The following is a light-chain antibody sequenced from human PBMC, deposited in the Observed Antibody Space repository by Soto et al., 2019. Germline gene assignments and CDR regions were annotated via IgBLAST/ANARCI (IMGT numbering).Light chain of an antibody. CDR2: DVS. V-gene: IGLV2-14*03. Sequence: QSALTQPASVSGSPGQSITISCTGTSSDVSGYNYVSWYQHHPGKAPKLIIYDVSNRPSGVSNRFSGSKSGNTASLTISGLQPEDEADYYCSSYTTSNTRQIVFGTGTKVTVL. CDR1: SSDVSGYNY. J-gene: IGLJ1*01. CDR3: SSYTTSNTRQIV.